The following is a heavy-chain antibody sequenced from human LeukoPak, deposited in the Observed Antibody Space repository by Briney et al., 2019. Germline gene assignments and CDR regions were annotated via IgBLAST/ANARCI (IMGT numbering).Heavy chain of an antibody. Sequence: SETLSLTCTVSGGSISSHYWNWIRQPPGKGLEWIGYIYYSGSTNYNPSLKSRVTISVDTSKNQFSLKLSSVTAADTAVYYCARETTVVTPGRSDVFDIWGQWTMVTVSS. CDR1: GGSISSHY. CDR2: IYYSGST. D-gene: IGHD4-23*01. V-gene: IGHV4-59*11. J-gene: IGHJ3*02. CDR3: ARETTVVTPGRSDVFDI.